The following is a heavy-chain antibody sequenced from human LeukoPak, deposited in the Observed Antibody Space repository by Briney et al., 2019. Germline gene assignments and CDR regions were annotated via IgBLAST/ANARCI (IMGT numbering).Heavy chain of an antibody. D-gene: IGHD6-19*01. CDR1: GGSISSYY. J-gene: IGHJ6*04. CDR3: AREGSSWAPMDV. V-gene: IGHV4-59*12. Sequence: SETLSLTCTVSGGSISSYYWSWIRQPPGKGLEWIGYIYYSGSTNYNPSLKSRVTISVDTSKNQFSLKLSSVTAADTAVYYCAREGSSWAPMDVWGKGTTVTVSS. CDR2: IYYSGST.